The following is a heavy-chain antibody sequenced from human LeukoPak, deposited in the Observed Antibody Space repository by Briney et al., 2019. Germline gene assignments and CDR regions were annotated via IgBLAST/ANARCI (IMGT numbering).Heavy chain of an antibody. CDR2: INHSGST. J-gene: IGHJ4*02. D-gene: IGHD3-3*01. V-gene: IGHV4-34*01. CDR1: GFKFSNYA. Sequence: GSLRLSCSASGFKFSNYAMSWVRQPPGKGLEWIGEINHSGSTNYNPSLKSRVTISVDTSKNQFSLKLSSVTAADTAVYYCARRSGVDYDFWSGYLIAQPGFDYWGQGTLVTVSS. CDR3: ARRSGVDYDFWSGYLIAQPGFDY.